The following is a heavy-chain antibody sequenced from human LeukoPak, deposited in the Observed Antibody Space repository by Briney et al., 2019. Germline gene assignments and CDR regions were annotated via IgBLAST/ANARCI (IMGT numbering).Heavy chain of an antibody. J-gene: IGHJ4*02. V-gene: IGHV1-2*02. CDR2: INPNSGGT. D-gene: IGHD3-10*01. CDR1: GYTFTGCY. Sequence: ASVKVSCKASGYTFTGCYMHWVRQAPGQGLEWMGWINPNSGGTNYAQKLQGRVTMTRDTSISTAYMELSRLRSDDTAVYYCARDRSGSGTKRPYYFDYWGQGTLVTVSS. CDR3: ARDRSGSGTKRPYYFDY.